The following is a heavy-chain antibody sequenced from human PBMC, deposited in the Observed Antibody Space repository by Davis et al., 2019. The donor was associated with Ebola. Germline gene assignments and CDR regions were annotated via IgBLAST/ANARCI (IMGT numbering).Heavy chain of an antibody. V-gene: IGHV1-2*06. J-gene: IGHJ6*04. Sequence: ASVKVSCKASGYTFTGYYLHWVRQAPGQGLEWMGRINPDSGGTKYAQKFQGRVTMTTDTSTSTAYMELRSLRSDDTAVYYCARVGWFGELLLTYYYGMDVWGKGTTVTVSS. CDR3: ARVGWFGELLLTYYYGMDV. CDR2: INPDSGGT. D-gene: IGHD3-10*01. CDR1: GYTFTGYY.